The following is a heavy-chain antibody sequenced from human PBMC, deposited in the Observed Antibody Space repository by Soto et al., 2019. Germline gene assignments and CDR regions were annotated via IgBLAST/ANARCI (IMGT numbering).Heavy chain of an antibody. Sequence: QLQLVQSGAEAKKPGASVKVSCKASGYTFPTSTISWLRQAPGQGLEWMGWIKAYSGNTNYAQKLQGRVTMTTDTSTSTAYMELRSLTIDDTAIYYCAIANYGDDDYWGQGTLVTVSS. CDR3: AIANYGDDDY. J-gene: IGHJ4*02. D-gene: IGHD4-17*01. CDR2: IKAYSGNT. CDR1: GYTFPTST. V-gene: IGHV1-18*01.